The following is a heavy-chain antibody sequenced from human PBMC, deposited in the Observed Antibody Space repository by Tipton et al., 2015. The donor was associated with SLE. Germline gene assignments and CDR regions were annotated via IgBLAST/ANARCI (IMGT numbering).Heavy chain of an antibody. CDR2: ISSSSSYI. D-gene: IGHD6-13*01. CDR1: GFTFSSYS. Sequence: GSLRLSCAASGFTFSSYSMNWVRQAPGKGLEWVSSISSSSSYIYYADSVKGRFTISRDNAKNSLYLQMNSLRAEDTAVYYCARVGKIAAAGTDAFDIWGQGTMLTVSS. CDR3: ARVGKIAAAGTDAFDI. J-gene: IGHJ3*02. V-gene: IGHV3-21*04.